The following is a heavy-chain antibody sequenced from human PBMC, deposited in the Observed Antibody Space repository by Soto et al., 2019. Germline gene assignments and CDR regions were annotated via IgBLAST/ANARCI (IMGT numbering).Heavy chain of an antibody. Sequence: SETLSLTCTVSGGSISSSSYYWGWIRQPPGKGLEWIGGIYYSGSTYYNPSLKSRVTISVDTSKNQFSLKLSSVTAADTAVYYCARSYSGYDLNAFDIWGQGTMVTVSS. CDR2: IYYSGST. D-gene: IGHD5-12*01. V-gene: IGHV4-39*01. CDR1: GGSISSSSYY. CDR3: ARSYSGYDLNAFDI. J-gene: IGHJ3*02.